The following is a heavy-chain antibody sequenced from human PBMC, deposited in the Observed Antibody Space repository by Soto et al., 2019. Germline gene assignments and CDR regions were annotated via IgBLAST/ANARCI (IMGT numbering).Heavy chain of an antibody. V-gene: IGHV3-21*02. CDR2: ISSTSAYI. D-gene: IGHD6-13*01. CDR3: TRDASRNSSARGWFDP. CDR1: GFTFRSFT. Sequence: EVQLVESGGGLVKPGGSLRLSCAASGFTFRSFTMNWVRQAPGKGLEWVSTISSTSAYIYYTDAMRGRFTISRDNAKNALHIQMNSLRAKDTAVYYCTRDASRNSSARGWFDPWGPGTLVTVSS. J-gene: IGHJ5*02.